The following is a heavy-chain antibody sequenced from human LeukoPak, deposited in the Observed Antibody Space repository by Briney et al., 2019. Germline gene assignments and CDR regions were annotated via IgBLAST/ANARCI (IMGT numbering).Heavy chain of an antibody. J-gene: IGHJ5*02. CDR2: INPSGGST. Sequence: ASVKVSCKASGYTFTSYYMHWVRQAPGQGLEWMGIINPSGGSTSYAQKFQGRVTITRDTSASTAYMELSSLRSEDTAVYYCARECITMVRGVFHWFDPWGQGTLVTVSS. V-gene: IGHV1-46*01. CDR1: GYTFTSYY. CDR3: ARECITMVRGVFHWFDP. D-gene: IGHD3-10*01.